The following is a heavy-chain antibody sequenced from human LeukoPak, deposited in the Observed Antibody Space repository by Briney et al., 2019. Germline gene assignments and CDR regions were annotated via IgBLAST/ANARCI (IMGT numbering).Heavy chain of an antibody. V-gene: IGHV4-59*01. J-gene: IGHJ5*02. D-gene: IGHD3-10*01. CDR1: GGSTSSYY. CDR2: IYYSGST. Sequence: SETLSLTCTVSGGSTSSYYWSWIRQPPGKGLEWIGYIYYSGSTNYNPSLKSRVTISVDTSKNQFSLKLSSVTAADTAVYYCARGGMVRGANWFDPWGQGTLVTVSS. CDR3: ARGGMVRGANWFDP.